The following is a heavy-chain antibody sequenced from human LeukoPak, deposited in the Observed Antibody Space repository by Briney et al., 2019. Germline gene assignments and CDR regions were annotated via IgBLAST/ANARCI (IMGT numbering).Heavy chain of an antibody. D-gene: IGHD5-12*01. CDR1: GFTFSSYS. Sequence: PGGSLRLSCAASGFTFSSYSMNWVRQAPGKGLEWVSVIYSGGSTYYADSVKGRFTISRDNSKNTLYLQMNSLRAEDTAVYYCARELGGYSGYDYWGQGTLVTVSS. CDR2: IYSGGST. J-gene: IGHJ4*02. CDR3: ARELGGYSGYDY. V-gene: IGHV3-66*01.